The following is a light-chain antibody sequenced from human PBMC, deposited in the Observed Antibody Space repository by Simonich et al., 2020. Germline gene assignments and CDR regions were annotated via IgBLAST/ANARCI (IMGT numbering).Light chain of an antibody. CDR2: EGS. Sequence: QSALTQPASVSGSPGQSITISCTGTCSDVGSYNLVSWYQQHPGKAPKLMLYEGSKRPSGVSYRFSGSKSGNTASPTISGLQAEDEADYYCCSYAGSSTLVFGGGTKLTVL. J-gene: IGLJ2*01. CDR3: CSYAGSSTLV. CDR1: CSDVGSYNL. V-gene: IGLV2-23*01.